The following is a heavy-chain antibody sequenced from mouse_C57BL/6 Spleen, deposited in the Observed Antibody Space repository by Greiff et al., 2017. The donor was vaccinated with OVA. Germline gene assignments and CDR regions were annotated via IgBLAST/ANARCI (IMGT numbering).Heavy chain of an antibody. J-gene: IGHJ4*01. CDR3: VRHWSSSPPYYYAMDY. CDR1: GFSFNTYA. CDR2: IRSKSNNYAT. V-gene: IGHV10-1*01. D-gene: IGHD1-1*01. Sequence: EVKLVESGGGLVQPKGSLKLSCAASGFSFNTYAMNWVRQAPGKGLEWVARIRSKSNNYATYYADSVKDRFTISRDDSESMLYLQMNNLKTEDTAMYYCVRHWSSSPPYYYAMDYWGQGTSVTVSS.